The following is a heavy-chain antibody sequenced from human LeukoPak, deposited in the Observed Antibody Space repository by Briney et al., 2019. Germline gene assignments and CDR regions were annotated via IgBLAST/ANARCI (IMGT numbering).Heavy chain of an antibody. J-gene: IGHJ4*02. CDR3: VRRRRGTTHFDY. CDR2: IYYSGST. Sequence: SQTLSLTCTVSGGSISSGDYYWSWIRQPPGKGLEWIGYIYYSGSTYYNPSLKSRVTISVDTSKNQFSLKLSSVTAADTAVYYCVRRRRGTTHFDYWGQGTLVTVSS. V-gene: IGHV4-30-4*08. D-gene: IGHD1/OR15-1a*01. CDR1: GGSISSGDYY.